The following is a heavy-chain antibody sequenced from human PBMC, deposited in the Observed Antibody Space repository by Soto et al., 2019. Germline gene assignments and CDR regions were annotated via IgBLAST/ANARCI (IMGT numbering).Heavy chain of an antibody. CDR2: ITSGGGNT. V-gene: IGHV3-23*01. D-gene: IGHD2-2*01. CDR1: GFAFSSYA. Sequence: GGSLRLSCAASGFAFSSYATSWIRQAPGKGLGWVSSITSGGGNTYYADSVKGRFTISRDNSKNTLYLQMSSLRAEDTAVYYCAKHCGSSSCYRFDPWGQGTLVTVSS. CDR3: AKHCGSSSCYRFDP. J-gene: IGHJ5*02.